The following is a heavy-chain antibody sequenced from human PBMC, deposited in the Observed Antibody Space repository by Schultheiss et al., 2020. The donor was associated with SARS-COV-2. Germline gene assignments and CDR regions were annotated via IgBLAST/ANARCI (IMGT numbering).Heavy chain of an antibody. D-gene: IGHD3-10*01. V-gene: IGHV1-8*01. CDR3: ARVRFDYYGSGSYYNSNFDY. CDR2: MNPNSGNT. J-gene: IGHJ4*02. Sequence: ASVKVSCKASGYTFTSYDINWVRQATGQGLEWMGWMNPNSGNTGYAQKFQGRVTMTTDTSTSTAYMELRSLRSDDTAVYYCARVRFDYYGSGSYYNSNFDYWGQGTLVTVSS. CDR1: GYTFTSYD.